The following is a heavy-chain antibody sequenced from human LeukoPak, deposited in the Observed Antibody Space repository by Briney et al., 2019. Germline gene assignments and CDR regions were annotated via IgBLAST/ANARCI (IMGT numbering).Heavy chain of an antibody. Sequence: SETLSLTCTVSGGSISSYYWSWIRQPPGKGLEWIGYIYYSGSTNYNPSLKSRVTISVDTSKNQFSLKLSSVTAADTAVYYCARWSYSSSRGIHWYFDLWGRGTLVTVSS. V-gene: IGHV4-59*01. D-gene: IGHD6-13*01. CDR3: ARWSYSSSRGIHWYFDL. CDR1: GGSISSYY. CDR2: IYYSGST. J-gene: IGHJ2*01.